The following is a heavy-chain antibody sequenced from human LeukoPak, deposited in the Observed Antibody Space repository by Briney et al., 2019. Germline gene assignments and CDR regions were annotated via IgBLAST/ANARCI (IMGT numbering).Heavy chain of an antibody. J-gene: IGHJ5*02. V-gene: IGHV4-39*01. D-gene: IGHD3-3*01. CDR2: IYYSGST. CDR1: GGSISSRSYY. Sequence: PSETLSLTCTVSGGSISSRSYYWGWIRQPPGKGLEWIGSIYYSGSTYYNPSLKSRVTISVDTSKNQFSLKLSSVTAADTAVYYCARHVSGDSWSGYRPWGQGTLVTVSS. CDR3: ARHVSGDSWSGYRP.